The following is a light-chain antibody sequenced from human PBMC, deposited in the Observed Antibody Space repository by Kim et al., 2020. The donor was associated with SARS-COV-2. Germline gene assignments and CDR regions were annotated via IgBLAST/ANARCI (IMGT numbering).Light chain of an antibody. V-gene: IGLV2-8*01. CDR1: SSDGGGYKY. J-gene: IGLJ1*01. CDR2: EVT. Sequence: GQSVTSSCTGTSSDGGGYKYVSWYQQNPGKAPNLMIYEVTKRPAGVHDRFSGSRSGNTASLTVSGLQAEDEADYYCISYAGSNIFVFGTGTKVTVL. CDR3: ISYAGSNIFV.